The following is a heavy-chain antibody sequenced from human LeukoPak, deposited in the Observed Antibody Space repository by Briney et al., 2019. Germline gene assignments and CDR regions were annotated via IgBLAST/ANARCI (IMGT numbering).Heavy chain of an antibody. D-gene: IGHD1-26*01. CDR1: GYTFTGYY. CDR3: ARDNSVGDNAWWFDP. J-gene: IGHJ5*02. CDR2: INPHSGGT. Sequence: ASVKVSCKPSGYTFTGYYIQWVRQAPGQGLEWMGWINPHSGGTNYAQKFQGRVTMTRDMSTSTDYMELSSLRSEDTAIYYCARDNSVGDNAWWFDPWGQGTLVTVSS. V-gene: IGHV1-2*02.